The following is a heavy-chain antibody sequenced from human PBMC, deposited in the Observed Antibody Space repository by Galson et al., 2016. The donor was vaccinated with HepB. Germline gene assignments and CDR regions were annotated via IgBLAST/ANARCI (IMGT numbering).Heavy chain of an antibody. V-gene: IGHV4-34*01. J-gene: IGHJ4*02. Sequence: SETLSLTCAVYGGSFSGYYWSWIRQPPGKGLEWIGEINHSGNTNYNPSLKSRVSISVDTSKNQFSLRLYSLTAADTAVYYCARMGPYGPRDYFDYWGQGTLVTVSS. CDR2: INHSGNT. CDR1: GGSFSGYY. D-gene: IGHD3-10*01. CDR3: ARMGPYGPRDYFDY.